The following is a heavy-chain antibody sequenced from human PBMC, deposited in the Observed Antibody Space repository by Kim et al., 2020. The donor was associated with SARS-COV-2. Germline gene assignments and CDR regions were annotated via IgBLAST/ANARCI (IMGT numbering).Heavy chain of an antibody. J-gene: IGHJ4*02. CDR2: IRSKAYGGTT. Sequence: GGSLRLSCTASGFTFGDYAMSWFRQAPGKGLEWVGFIRSKAYGGTTEYAASVKGRFTISRDDSKSIAYLQMNILKTEDTAVYYCTRGGGYSGYDSFDYWGQGTLVTVSS. D-gene: IGHD5-12*01. CDR3: TRGGGYSGYDSFDY. V-gene: IGHV3-49*03. CDR1: GFTFGDYA.